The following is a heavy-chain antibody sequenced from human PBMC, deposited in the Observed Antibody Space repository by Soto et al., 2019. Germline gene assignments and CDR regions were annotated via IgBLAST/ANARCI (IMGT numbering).Heavy chain of an antibody. V-gene: IGHV5-51*01. J-gene: IGHJ4*02. Sequence: GESLKISCKASGYTFTSYWIGWVRQMPGKGLEWMGIIYPSNSATRFSPSFQGQVTLSADKSIFTAYLRWSSLKASDTAMYYCARQGYHYDTYSFGYWGQGTLVTVSS. D-gene: IGHD3-22*01. CDR1: GYTFTSYW. CDR3: ARQGYHYDTYSFGY. CDR2: IYPSNSAT.